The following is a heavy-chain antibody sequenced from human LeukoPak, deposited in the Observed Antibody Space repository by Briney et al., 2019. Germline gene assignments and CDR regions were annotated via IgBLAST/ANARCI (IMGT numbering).Heavy chain of an antibody. V-gene: IGHV3-48*04. J-gene: IGHJ6*02. CDR2: ISSSGSTI. CDR1: GFTFSNYN. D-gene: IGHD2-2*01. CDR3: ARDRCSSTSCYYYYGMDV. Sequence: GGSLRLSCAASGFTFSNYNMNWVRQAPGKGLEWVSYISSSGSTIYYADSVKGRFTISRDNAKNSLYLQMNSLRAEDTAVYYCARDRCSSTSCYYYYGMDVWGQGTTVTVSS.